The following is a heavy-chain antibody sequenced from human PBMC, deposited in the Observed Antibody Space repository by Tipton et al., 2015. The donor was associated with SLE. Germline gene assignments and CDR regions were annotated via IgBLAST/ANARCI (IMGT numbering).Heavy chain of an antibody. CDR2: IYSGGSST. CDR3: AKRGFGDSFDY. D-gene: IGHD3-10*01. CDR1: GFTFSSYA. V-gene: IGHV3-23*03. J-gene: IGHJ4*02. Sequence: SLRLSCAASGFTFSSYAMSWVRQAPGKGLEWVSVIYSGGSSTYYADSVKGRFTISRDNSKNTLYLQMNGLRAEDTAVYYCAKRGFGDSFDYWGQGTLVTVSS.